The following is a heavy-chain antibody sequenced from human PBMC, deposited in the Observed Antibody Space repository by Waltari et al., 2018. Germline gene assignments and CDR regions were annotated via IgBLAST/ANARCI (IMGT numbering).Heavy chain of an antibody. CDR1: GESVSSPYL. V-gene: IGHV4-4*03. Sequence: QLKLQESGPGLVKPPGTLLLTCGLAGESVSSPYLWNWVRQPPGKGLEWIGQVHGSGRTNYNPSFASRVTVSLDTSNNHFSLRVTSATAADTAVYYCARDRGRGLYLDSWGPGTLVTVSP. CDR3: ARDRGRGLYLDS. CDR2: VHGSGRT. D-gene: IGHD2-15*01. J-gene: IGHJ4*02.